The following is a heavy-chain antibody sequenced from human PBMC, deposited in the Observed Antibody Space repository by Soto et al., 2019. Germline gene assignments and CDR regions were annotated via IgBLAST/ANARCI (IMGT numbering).Heavy chain of an antibody. J-gene: IGHJ5*01. Sequence: QVQLVQSGTEVKTPGASVKVSCKASGYTFTTYDMNWVRQAPGQGLEWMGWMNPTSGNTGYAQKFQGRLTMTWDTAIDIAHMELSSLRNEDTAVYYCAGSDGHIFNWLDSWGQGTLVTVSA. D-gene: IGHD3-9*01. CDR1: GYTFTTYD. CDR2: MNPTSGNT. CDR3: AGSDGHIFNWLDS. V-gene: IGHV1-8*01.